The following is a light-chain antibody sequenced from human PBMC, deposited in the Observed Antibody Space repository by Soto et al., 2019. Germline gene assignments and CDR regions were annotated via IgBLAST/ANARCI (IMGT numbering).Light chain of an antibody. J-gene: IGKJ5*01. V-gene: IGKV3-15*01. CDR1: QSVNSN. CDR3: QQYNNWPPIT. CDR2: GTS. Sequence: EIVMTQSPATLSLSPGERATLSCRASQSVNSNLAWYQQKAGQAPRLLIYGTSTRATGIPARFSGSGSGTDFTLTISSLQSEDFAVYYCQQYNNWPPITFGQGTRLEIK.